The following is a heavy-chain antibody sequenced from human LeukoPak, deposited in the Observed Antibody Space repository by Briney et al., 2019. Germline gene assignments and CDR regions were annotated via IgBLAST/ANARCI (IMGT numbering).Heavy chain of an antibody. J-gene: IGHJ5*02. Sequence: SETLSLTCTVSGGSISSYYWSWIRQPPGKGLEWIGYIYYSGSTNYNPSLKSRVTISVDTSKNQFSLKLSSVTAADTAVYYCAREGSYDSSGYPSTWGQGTLVTVSS. CDR2: IYYSGST. CDR3: AREGSYDSSGYPST. D-gene: IGHD3-22*01. V-gene: IGHV4-59*12. CDR1: GGSISSYY.